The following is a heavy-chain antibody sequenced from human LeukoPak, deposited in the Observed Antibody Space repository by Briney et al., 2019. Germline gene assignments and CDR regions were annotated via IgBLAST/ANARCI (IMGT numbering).Heavy chain of an antibody. Sequence: GGSLRLSCAASGFTFSGSALHWVRQASGKGLEWVGRIRSTANGYATAYAASVKGRFTIPRDDSKNTAYLQMDSLKTEDTAVYYCTGNYYGSGSYADFDYWGQGTLVTVSS. J-gene: IGHJ4*02. CDR1: GFTFSGSA. CDR3: TGNYYGSGSYADFDY. CDR2: IRSTANGYAT. D-gene: IGHD3-10*01. V-gene: IGHV3-73*01.